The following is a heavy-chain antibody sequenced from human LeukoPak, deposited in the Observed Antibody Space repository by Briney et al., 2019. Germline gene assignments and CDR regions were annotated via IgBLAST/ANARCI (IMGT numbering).Heavy chain of an antibody. Sequence: SETLSLTCTVSGGSISSHYWGWIRQPPGKGLKWIGYIYYSGSTNYNPSLKSRVTISVDTSRNQFSLKVSSVTAADTAVYYCASSSSGWYYFDYWGQGTLVTVSS. J-gene: IGHJ4*02. CDR2: IYYSGST. CDR3: ASSSSGWYYFDY. D-gene: IGHD6-19*01. V-gene: IGHV4-59*11. CDR1: GGSISSHY.